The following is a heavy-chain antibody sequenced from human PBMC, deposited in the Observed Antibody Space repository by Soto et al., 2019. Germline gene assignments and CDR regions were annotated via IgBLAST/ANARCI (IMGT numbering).Heavy chain of an antibody. CDR3: ARDWRRSDDILTGDTLGY. V-gene: IGHV3-21*01. D-gene: IGHD3-9*01. J-gene: IGHJ4*02. Sequence: EVQLVESGGGLVKPGGSLRLSCAASGFTFSSYSMNWVRQAPGKGLEWVSSISSSSSYIYYADSVKGRFTISRDNAKNSLYLQMNSLRAEDTAVYYCARDWRRSDDILTGDTLGYWGQGTLVTVSS. CDR1: GFTFSSYS. CDR2: ISSSSSYI.